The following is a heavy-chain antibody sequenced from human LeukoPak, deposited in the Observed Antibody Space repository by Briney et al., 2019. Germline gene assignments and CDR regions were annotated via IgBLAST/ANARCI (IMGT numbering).Heavy chain of an antibody. CDR2: ISSSSGYI. J-gene: IGHJ6*02. D-gene: IGHD3-22*01. V-gene: IGHV3-21*01. Sequence: GGSLRLSCAASGFTLRSYSMNWVRQAPGKGLELVSSISSSSGYIYYADSVKGRFTISIDNAKNSLYLQMNSLRAEDTAVYYCARDLYYYDSSSYYYGHYGMDVWGQGTTVTVSS. CDR1: GFTLRSYS. CDR3: ARDLYYYDSSSYYYGHYGMDV.